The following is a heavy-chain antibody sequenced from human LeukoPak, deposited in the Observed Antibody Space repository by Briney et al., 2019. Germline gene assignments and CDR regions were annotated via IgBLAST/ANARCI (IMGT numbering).Heavy chain of an antibody. D-gene: IGHD4-11*01. Sequence: SETLSLTCTVAGGSISSYYWSWIRQPPGKLLEWIGYIYYSGSTNYNPSLKSRVTISVDTSKNQFSLKLSSVTAADTAVYYCARDGMTNPWYFDLWGRGTLVTVSS. J-gene: IGHJ2*01. CDR1: GGSISSYY. CDR2: IYYSGST. CDR3: ARDGMTNPWYFDL. V-gene: IGHV4-59*01.